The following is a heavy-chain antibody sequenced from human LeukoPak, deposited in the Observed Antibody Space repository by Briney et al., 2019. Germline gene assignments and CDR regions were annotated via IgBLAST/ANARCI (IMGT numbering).Heavy chain of an antibody. D-gene: IGHD6-19*01. CDR2: IYTSGST. Sequence: PSQTLSLTCTVSGGSISSGSYYWSWIRQPAGKGLEWIGRIYTSGSTNYNPSLKSRVTISVDTSKNQFSLKLSSVTAADTAVYYCARTSYSSGLSWFDPWGQGTLVTVSS. J-gene: IGHJ5*02. V-gene: IGHV4-61*02. CDR3: ARTSYSSGLSWFDP. CDR1: GGSISSGSYY.